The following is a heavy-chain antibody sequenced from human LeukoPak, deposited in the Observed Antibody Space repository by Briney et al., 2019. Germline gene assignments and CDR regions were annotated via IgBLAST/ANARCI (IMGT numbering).Heavy chain of an antibody. D-gene: IGHD2-15*01. CDR1: GFIFSDYV. J-gene: IGHJ4*02. Sequence: GGSLRLSCSASGFIFSDYVMTWVRQAPGKGLEWVSGIRGSGGRTYYADSVKGRFTISRDNSKNTLYLQMNSLRAEDTAVYYCAKEGYCSGGSCYHFDYWGQGTLVTVSS. V-gene: IGHV3-23*01. CDR2: IRGSGGRT. CDR3: AKEGYCSGGSCYHFDY.